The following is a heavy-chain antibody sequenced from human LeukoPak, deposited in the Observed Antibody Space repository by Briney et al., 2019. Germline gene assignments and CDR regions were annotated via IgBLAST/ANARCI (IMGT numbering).Heavy chain of an antibody. CDR1: GGSISSGGYY. J-gene: IGHJ3*02. CDR2: IYYSGST. V-gene: IGHV4-31*03. CDR3: ARLSFGRGYSYGRDAFDI. Sequence: SQTLSLTCTVSGGSISSGGYYWSRIRQHPGKGLEWIGYIYYSGSTYYNPSLKSRVTISVDTSKNQFSLKLSSVTAADTAVYYCARLSFGRGYSYGRDAFDIWGQGTMVTVSS. D-gene: IGHD5-18*01.